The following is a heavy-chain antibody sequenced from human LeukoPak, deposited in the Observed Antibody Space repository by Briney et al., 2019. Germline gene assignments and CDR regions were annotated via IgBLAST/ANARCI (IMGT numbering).Heavy chain of an antibody. CDR1: GYTFTNYG. J-gene: IGHJ4*02. CDR2: ISGYNGNT. V-gene: IGHV1-18*04. D-gene: IGHD6-13*01. Sequence: ASVKVSWKASGYTFTNYGISWVRQAPGQGLEWMGWISGYNGNTNYAEKLQGRVTMTTDTSTSTAYMELRSLNSDDTAVYYCARDLAAAGSNDYWGQGTLVTVSS. CDR3: ARDLAAAGSNDY.